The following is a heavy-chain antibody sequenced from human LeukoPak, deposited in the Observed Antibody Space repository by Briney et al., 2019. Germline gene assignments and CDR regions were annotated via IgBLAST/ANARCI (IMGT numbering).Heavy chain of an antibody. CDR2: INHSGST. Sequence: TSETLSLTCAVYGGSFSGYYWSWIRQPPGKGLEWIGEINHSGSTNYNPSLKSRVTISVDTSKNQFSLKLSSVTAADTAVYYCARQGRYFDFFGDYYYYYMDVWGKGTTVTVSS. V-gene: IGHV4-34*01. CDR3: ARQGRYFDFFGDYYYYYMDV. J-gene: IGHJ6*03. D-gene: IGHD3-9*01. CDR1: GGSFSGYY.